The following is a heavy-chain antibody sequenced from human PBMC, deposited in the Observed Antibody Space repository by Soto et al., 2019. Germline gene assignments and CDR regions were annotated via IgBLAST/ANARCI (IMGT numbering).Heavy chain of an antibody. CDR1: GFTFSSYG. D-gene: IGHD1-26*01. J-gene: IGHJ4*02. CDR2: ISYDGSNK. V-gene: IGHV3-30*18. CDR3: AKNGRQWELQGDFDY. Sequence: GGSLRLSCAASGFTFSSYGMHWVRQAPGKGLEWVAVISYDGSNKYYADSVKGRFTISRDNSKNTLYLQMNSLRAEDTAVYYCAKNGRQWELQGDFDYWGQGTLVTVSS.